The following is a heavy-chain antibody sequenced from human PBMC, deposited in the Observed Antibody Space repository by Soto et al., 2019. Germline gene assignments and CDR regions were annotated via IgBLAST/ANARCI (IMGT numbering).Heavy chain of an antibody. D-gene: IGHD5-18*01. V-gene: IGHV4-61*08. J-gene: IGHJ4*02. CDR3: ARDHPHSYGVYYFDY. CDR1: GGSISSGGYS. CDR2: IYSSGIT. Sequence: PSETLSLTCAVSGGSISSGGYSWTWIRQPPGKGLEWIGYIYSSGITYYNPSLQNRVTISIDTSKNQVSLKVNSVTAADTAVYYCARDHPHSYGVYYFDYWGQGTPVTVSS.